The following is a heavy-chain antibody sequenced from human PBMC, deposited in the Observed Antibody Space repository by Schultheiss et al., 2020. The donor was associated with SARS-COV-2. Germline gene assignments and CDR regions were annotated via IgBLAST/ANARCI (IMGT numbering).Heavy chain of an antibody. CDR3: ASSPSYYDFWSGYYLDY. V-gene: IGHV4-39*01. D-gene: IGHD3-3*01. CDR1: GGSISSSSYY. CDR2: IYYSGST. Sequence: SQTLSLTCTVSGGSISSSSYYWGWIRQPPGKGLEWIGSIYYSGSTYYNPSLKSRVTISVDTSKNQFSLKLSSVTAADTAVYYCASSPSYYDFWSGYYLDYWGQGTLVTVSS. J-gene: IGHJ4*02.